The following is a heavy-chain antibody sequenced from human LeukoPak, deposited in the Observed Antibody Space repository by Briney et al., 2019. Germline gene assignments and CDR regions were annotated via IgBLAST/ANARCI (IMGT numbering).Heavy chain of an antibody. D-gene: IGHD2-2*01. J-gene: IGHJ4*02. V-gene: IGHV1-69*04. CDR2: IIPIFGIA. Sequence: ASVEVSCKASGGTFSSYAISWVRQAPGQGLEWMGRIIPIFGIANYAQKLQDRVTMTTDTSTSTAYMELRSLRSDDTAAYYCASGYCSSTSCYHFDYWGQGTLVTVSS. CDR3: ASGYCSSTSCYHFDY. CDR1: GGTFSSYA.